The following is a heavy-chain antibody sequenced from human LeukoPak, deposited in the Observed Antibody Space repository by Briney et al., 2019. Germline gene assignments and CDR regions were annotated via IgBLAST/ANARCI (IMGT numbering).Heavy chain of an antibody. D-gene: IGHD4-17*01. CDR3: AKVLMDYGDYFDY. J-gene: IGHJ4*02. Sequence: VGSLRLSCAASRFTFSNYGIYWVRQAPGKGLEWVAFIQSDGNNKYYADSVKGRFSISRDNSKNTLYLQMNSLRTEDTAVYYCAKVLMDYGDYFDYWGQGTLVTVSS. CDR1: RFTFSNYG. V-gene: IGHV3-30*02. CDR2: IQSDGNNK.